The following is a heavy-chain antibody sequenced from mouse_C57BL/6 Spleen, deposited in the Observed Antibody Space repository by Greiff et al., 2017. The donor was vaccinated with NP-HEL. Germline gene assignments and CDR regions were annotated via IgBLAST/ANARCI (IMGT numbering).Heavy chain of an antibody. D-gene: IGHD2-14*01. CDR1: GYTFTSYW. Sequence: VQLQQSGAELVKPGASVKLSCKASGYTFTSYWMQWVKQRPGQGLEWIGEIDPSDSYTNYNQKFKGKATLTVDTSSSTAYMQLSSLTSEDSAVYYCARGEVRYFDYWGQGTTLTVSS. J-gene: IGHJ2*01. V-gene: IGHV1-50*01. CDR2: IDPSDSYT. CDR3: ARGEVRYFDY.